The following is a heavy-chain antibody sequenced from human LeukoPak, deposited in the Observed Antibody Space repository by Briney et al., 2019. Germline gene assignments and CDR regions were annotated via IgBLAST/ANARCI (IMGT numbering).Heavy chain of an antibody. V-gene: IGHV4-59*12. J-gene: IGHJ4*02. Sequence: SETLSLTCTVSGGSITNYDWSWIRQPPGKGLEWIGFIYYTGTTNYNPSLKSRVTISRDTSKNQFSLKLSSVTAADTAVYYCARDDGYSYFDYWGQGTLVTVSS. D-gene: IGHD5-24*01. CDR1: GGSITNYD. CDR3: ARDDGYSYFDY. CDR2: IYYTGTT.